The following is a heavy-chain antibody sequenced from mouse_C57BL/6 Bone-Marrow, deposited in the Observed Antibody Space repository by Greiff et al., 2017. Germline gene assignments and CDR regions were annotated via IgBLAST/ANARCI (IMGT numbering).Heavy chain of an antibody. CDR1: GFNIKDDY. CDR2: IDPENGDT. J-gene: IGHJ1*03. CDR3: TTGESYWYFDV. Sequence: VQLQQSGAELVRPGASVKLSCTASGFNIKDDYMHWVKQRPEQGLEWIGWIDPENGDTEYASKFQGKATITADTSSNTAYLQLSSLTSEDTAVYYCTTGESYWYFDVWGTGTTVTVSS. V-gene: IGHV14-4*01.